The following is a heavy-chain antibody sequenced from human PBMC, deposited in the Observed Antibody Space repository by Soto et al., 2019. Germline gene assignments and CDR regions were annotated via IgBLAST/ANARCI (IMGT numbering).Heavy chain of an antibody. CDR1: GFTFSSYA. Sequence: TGGSLRLSCAASGFTFSSYAMSWVRQAPGKGLEWVSAISGSGGSTYYADSVKGRFTISRDNSKNTLYLQMNSLRAEDTAVYYCAKAEGSYSSAPADYWGQGTLVTVSS. CDR3: AKAEGSYSSAPADY. CDR2: ISGSGGST. J-gene: IGHJ4*02. D-gene: IGHD6-19*01. V-gene: IGHV3-23*01.